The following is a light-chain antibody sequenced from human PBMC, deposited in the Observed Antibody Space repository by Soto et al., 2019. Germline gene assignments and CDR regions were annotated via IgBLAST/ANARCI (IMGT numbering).Light chain of an antibody. V-gene: IGKV1-39*01. CDR1: QNINSN. J-gene: IGKJ4*01. CDR2: AAS. CDR3: QQSYSIPLT. Sequence: DIHMTQSPSSLSASVGDRVTITCRASQNINSNLNWYQQKPGKAPKLLIYAASNLQSGVPLRFSGSGSGTDFTLTISSLQPEDFVTYYCQQSYSIPLTFGGETKVEIK.